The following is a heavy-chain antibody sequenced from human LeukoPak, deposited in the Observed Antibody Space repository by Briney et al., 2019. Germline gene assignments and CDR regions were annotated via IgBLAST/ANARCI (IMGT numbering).Heavy chain of an antibody. CDR2: ISGSGGST. V-gene: IGHV3-23*01. CDR1: GFTFSSYA. D-gene: IGHD6-13*01. J-gene: IGHJ3*02. Sequence: PGGSLRLSCAASGFTFSSYAMSWVRQAPGKGLEWVSAISGSGGSTYYADSVKGRFTISRDNSKNTLYLQMNSLRAEDTAVYYCARDRAAGYSSSWYTYDAFDIWGQGTMVTVSS. CDR3: ARDRAAGYSSSWYTYDAFDI.